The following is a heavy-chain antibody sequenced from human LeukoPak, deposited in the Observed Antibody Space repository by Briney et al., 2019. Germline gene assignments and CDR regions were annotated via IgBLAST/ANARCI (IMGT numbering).Heavy chain of an antibody. D-gene: IGHD6-13*01. Sequence: WGSLRLSCAASGFTFSSYSMNWVGQAPGKGLDWVSFISSSRSYIYYADSVKGRFTISRDNAKNSLYLQMNSLRADDTAVYYCAMFIAATYYFDYWGRGTLVTVSS. V-gene: IGHV3-21*01. CDR1: GFTFSSYS. J-gene: IGHJ4*02. CDR3: AMFIAATYYFDY. CDR2: ISSSRSYI.